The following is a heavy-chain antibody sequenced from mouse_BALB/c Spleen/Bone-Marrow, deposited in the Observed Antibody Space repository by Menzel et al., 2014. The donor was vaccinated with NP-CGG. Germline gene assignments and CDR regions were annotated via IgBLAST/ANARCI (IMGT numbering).Heavy chain of an antibody. D-gene: IGHD4-1*01. Sequence: VQLQESGPDLVAPSQSLSLTCTVSGXXXXXXXFXXXRXXXGXXXXXLGVIXSDGSTTYNSALKSRLSISKDNSTRQXLXXXXSLQTDDXAMYYCARSGTDYAMDYWGQGTSATVSS. CDR2: IXSDGST. CDR3: ARSGTDYAMDY. CDR1: GXXXXXXX. J-gene: IGHJ4*01. V-gene: IGHV2-6-2*01.